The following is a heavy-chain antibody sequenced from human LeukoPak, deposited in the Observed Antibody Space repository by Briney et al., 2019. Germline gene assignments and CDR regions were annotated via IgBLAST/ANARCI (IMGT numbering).Heavy chain of an antibody. CDR2: IWYDGSNK. CDR3: ARGGPEWPLDY. J-gene: IGHJ4*02. Sequence: PGGSLRLSCAASGFSFSSYGMLWVRQAPGKGLEWVAVIWYDGSNKYYADSVKGRFTISRDNSKNTLYLQMNSLRAEDTAVYYCARGGPEWPLDYWGQGTLVTVSS. CDR1: GFSFSSYG. V-gene: IGHV3-33*01. D-gene: IGHD3-3*01.